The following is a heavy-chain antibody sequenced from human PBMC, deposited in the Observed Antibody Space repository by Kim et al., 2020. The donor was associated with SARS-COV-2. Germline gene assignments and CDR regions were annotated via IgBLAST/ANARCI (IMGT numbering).Heavy chain of an antibody. D-gene: IGHD3-22*01. V-gene: IGHV4-34*01. CDR3: ANEWGSGYYSYAFDI. CDR1: GGSFSGYY. J-gene: IGHJ3*02. Sequence: SETLSLTCAVYGGSFSGYYWSWIRQPPGKGLEWIGEINHSGSTNYNPSLKSRVTISVDTSKNQFSLKLSSVTAADTAVYYCANEWGSGYYSYAFDIWGQGTMVTVSS. CDR2: INHSGST.